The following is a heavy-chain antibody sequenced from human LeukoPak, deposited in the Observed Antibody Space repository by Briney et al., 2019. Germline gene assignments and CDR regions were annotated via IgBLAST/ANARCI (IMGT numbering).Heavy chain of an antibody. CDR3: TTGDRGWQDY. V-gene: IGHV3-15*06. CDR2: IKSNTYTATT. Sequence: HIKSNTYTATTNYGASVEARFTVSRDDSKNTLYLQINSLKIEDTAVYYRTTGDRGWQDYWGQGTLVTVSS. D-gene: IGHD6-19*01. J-gene: IGHJ4*02.